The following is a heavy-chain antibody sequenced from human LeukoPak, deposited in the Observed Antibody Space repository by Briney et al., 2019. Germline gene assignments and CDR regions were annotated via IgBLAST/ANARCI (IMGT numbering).Heavy chain of an antibody. V-gene: IGHV3-21*01. J-gene: IGHJ3*02. CDR3: ARDAAVEDAFDI. CDR1: GFTFSSYS. D-gene: IGHD6-19*01. Sequence: GGSLRLSCAASGFTFSSYSTNWVRQAPGKGLEWVSSISSSSSYIYYADSVKGRFTISRDNAKNSLYLQMNSLRAEDTAVYYCARDAAVEDAFDIWGQGTMVTVSP. CDR2: ISSSSSYI.